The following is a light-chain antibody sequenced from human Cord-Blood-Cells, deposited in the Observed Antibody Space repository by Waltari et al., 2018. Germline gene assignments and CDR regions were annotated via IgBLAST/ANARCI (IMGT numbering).Light chain of an antibody. J-gene: IGLJ1*01. CDR3: QVWDSSSDHYG. CDR2: VYS. V-gene: IGLV3-21*03. CDR1: NIGSKS. Sequence: SYVLTQPPSVSVAPGKTARITCGGNNIGSKSVHWYQQKPGQAPVLVVYVYSDRPSGIPGRFSGSNSGNTATLTISRVEAGDEADYYCQVWDSSSDHYGFGTGTKVTVL.